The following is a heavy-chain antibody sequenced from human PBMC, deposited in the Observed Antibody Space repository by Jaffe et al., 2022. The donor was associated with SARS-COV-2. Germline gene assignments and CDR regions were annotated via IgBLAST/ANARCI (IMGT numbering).Heavy chain of an antibody. J-gene: IGHJ4*02. CDR1: GFTFSSYA. V-gene: IGHV3-30*04. Sequence: QVQLVESGGGVVQPGRSLRLSCAASGFTFSSYAMHWVRQAPGKGLEWVAVISYDGSNKYYADSVKGRFTISRDNSKNTLYLQMNSLRAEDTAVYYCARDDLIVGATKFDYWGQGTLVTVSS. CDR2: ISYDGSNK. CDR3: ARDDLIVGATKFDY. D-gene: IGHD1-26*01.